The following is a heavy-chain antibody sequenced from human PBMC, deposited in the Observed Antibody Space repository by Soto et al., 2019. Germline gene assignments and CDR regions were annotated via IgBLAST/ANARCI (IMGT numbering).Heavy chain of an antibody. CDR3: ALRQWWQPRSGYWFDP. CDR2: IYWNDDK. D-gene: IGHD2-15*01. CDR1: GFSLSTSGVG. J-gene: IGHJ5*02. Sequence: CPTLVNPTQTLTLTCTFSGFSLSTSGVGVGWIRQPPGKALKWLAHIYWNDDKRYSPSLKRRLTITKDTSKNQVVLTMTNMDPVDTAKYYCALRQWWQPRSGYWFDPWGQGTLVTVSS. V-gene: IGHV2-5*01.